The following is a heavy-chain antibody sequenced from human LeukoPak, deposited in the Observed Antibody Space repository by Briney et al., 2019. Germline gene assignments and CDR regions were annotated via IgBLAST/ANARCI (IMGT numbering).Heavy chain of an antibody. CDR2: IYYSGST. CDR1: GGSISSYY. CDR3: ARGFHNRVTGYLFAFEY. D-gene: IGHD3-9*01. Sequence: AETLSLTCTVSGGSISSYYWSWIRQPAGKGLEWIGYIYYSGSTNYNPSFKSRVTIPVNTSKNQFSLKLSSVTAADTAVYYCARGFHNRVTGYLFAFEYWGQGTLVTVSS. J-gene: IGHJ4*02. V-gene: IGHV4-59*12.